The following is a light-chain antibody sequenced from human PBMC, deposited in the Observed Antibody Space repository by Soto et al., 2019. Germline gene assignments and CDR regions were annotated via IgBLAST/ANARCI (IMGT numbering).Light chain of an antibody. Sequence: DIQMTQSPSSLSASVGDRVTITCRASQGISNLLGWFQHKPGKAPKRLIYAASSMQGGVPSRFSGSGSGTEFTLTITGLQPEDFADYYCLQHNTYPYTFGQGTKLEIK. CDR2: AAS. CDR3: LQHNTYPYT. V-gene: IGKV1-17*01. J-gene: IGKJ2*01. CDR1: QGISNL.